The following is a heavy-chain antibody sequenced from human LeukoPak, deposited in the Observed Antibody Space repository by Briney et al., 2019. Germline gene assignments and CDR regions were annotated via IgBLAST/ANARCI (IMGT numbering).Heavy chain of an antibody. V-gene: IGHV4-30-4*01. CDR3: ASYFVGNGGRGY. D-gene: IGHD3-10*02. Sequence: SETLPLTCTVSGDSINSGNSHWTWIRQPPGKGLEWLGSVYDSWNSYYNPSLESRITMSVDTSKNQYSLELSSVIAADTAVYYCASYFVGNGGRGYWGQGALVTVSS. CDR1: GDSINSGNSH. J-gene: IGHJ4*02. CDR2: VYDSWNS.